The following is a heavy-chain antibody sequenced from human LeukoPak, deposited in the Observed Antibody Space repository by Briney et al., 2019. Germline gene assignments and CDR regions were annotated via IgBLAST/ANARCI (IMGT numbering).Heavy chain of an antibody. CDR3: AKRGSGTPNY. Sequence: GGSLRLSCAASGFTFSSYAMCWVRQAPGKGLEWVSAISGSGGSTYYADSVKGRFTISRDNSKNTLYLQMNSLRAEDAAVYYCAKRGSGTPNYWGQGTLVTVSS. D-gene: IGHD3-10*01. CDR1: GFTFSSYA. CDR2: ISGSGGST. V-gene: IGHV3-23*01. J-gene: IGHJ4*02.